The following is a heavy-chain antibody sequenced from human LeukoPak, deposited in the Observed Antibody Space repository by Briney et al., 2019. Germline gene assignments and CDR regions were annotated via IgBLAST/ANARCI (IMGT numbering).Heavy chain of an antibody. CDR1: AGAISGGGYC. J-gene: IGHJ3*02. CDR3: ARDSYGSGSWAFDI. CDR2: IDHSGST. Sequence: PAQTPSVTCAVPAGAISGGGYCRSSIRQPPRNGKEWSWYIDHSGSTDNDPSLKVRVTISVDSSKNQFSLKLSSVTAADTAAYYCARDSYGSGSWAFDIWGQGTMVTVSS. V-gene: IGHV4-30-2*01. D-gene: IGHD3-10*01.